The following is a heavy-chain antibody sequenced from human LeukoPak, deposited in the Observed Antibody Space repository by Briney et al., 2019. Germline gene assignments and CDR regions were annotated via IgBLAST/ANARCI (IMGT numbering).Heavy chain of an antibody. V-gene: IGHV3-23*01. CDR2: ISGSGGST. CDR1: GFIFRNYG. Sequence: GGSLRLSCAGSGFIFRNYGMHWVRQAPGKGLEWVSAISGSGGSTYYADSVKGRFTISRDNSKNTLYLQMNSLRAEDTAVYYCAKDRKGRGYSGYDYFDYWGQGTLVTVSS. J-gene: IGHJ4*02. D-gene: IGHD5-12*01. CDR3: AKDRKGRGYSGYDYFDY.